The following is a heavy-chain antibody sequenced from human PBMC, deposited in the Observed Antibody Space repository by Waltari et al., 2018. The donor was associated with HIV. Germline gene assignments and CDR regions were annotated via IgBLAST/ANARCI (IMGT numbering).Heavy chain of an antibody. J-gene: IGHJ5*02. D-gene: IGHD2-15*01. V-gene: IGHV2-26*01. CDR2: IFSNDAK. Sequence: QVTLKESGPVLVKPTETLTLTCTVSGFSLSNARMGVSWIRQPPGKALEWLAHIFSNDAKSYSTSLKSRLTISKDTSKSQVVLTMTSMDPVDTATYYCVRMIDMSNTWIYWFDPWGQGTLVTVSS. CDR3: VRMIDMSNTWIYWFDP. CDR1: GFSLSNARMG.